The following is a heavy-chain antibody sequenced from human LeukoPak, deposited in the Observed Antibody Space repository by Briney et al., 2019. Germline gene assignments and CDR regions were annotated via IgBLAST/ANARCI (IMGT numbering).Heavy chain of an antibody. CDR3: ASRQGRFGELLSGWFDP. J-gene: IGHJ5*02. Sequence: SETLSLTCTVSGGSISSSSYYWGWIRQPPGKGLEWIGSIYYSGSTCYNSSLKSRVTISVDTSKNQFSLKLSSVTAADTAVYYCASRQGRFGELLSGWFDPWGQGTLVTVSS. D-gene: IGHD3-10*01. CDR1: GGSISSSSYY. V-gene: IGHV4-39*01. CDR2: IYYSGST.